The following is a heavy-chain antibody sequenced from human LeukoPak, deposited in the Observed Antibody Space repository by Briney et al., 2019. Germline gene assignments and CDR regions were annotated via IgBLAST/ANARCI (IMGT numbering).Heavy chain of an antibody. J-gene: IGHJ5*02. Sequence: GASVKVSCKASGGTFSSYAISWVRQAPGQGLEWMGRIIPILGIANYAQKFQGRVTITADKSTSTAYMELSSLRSEDTAVYYCARCLGPAASICLFDPWGQGTLVTVSS. D-gene: IGHD2-2*01. CDR2: IIPILGIA. CDR1: GGTFSSYA. V-gene: IGHV1-69*04. CDR3: ARCLGPAASICLFDP.